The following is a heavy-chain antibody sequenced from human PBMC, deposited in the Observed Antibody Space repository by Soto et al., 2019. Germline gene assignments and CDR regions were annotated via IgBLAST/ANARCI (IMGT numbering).Heavy chain of an antibody. CDR3: ARGGRRVAVPLFDT. CDR2: ISYDGSNK. Sequence: GGSLRLSCAASGFTFSSYAMHWVRQAPGKGLGWVAVISYDGSNKYYADSVKGRFTISRDNSKNTLYLQMNSLRAEDTAVYYCARGGRRVAVPLFDTWGQGTLVTVSS. V-gene: IGHV3-30-3*01. J-gene: IGHJ5*02. CDR1: GFTFSSYA. D-gene: IGHD6-19*01.